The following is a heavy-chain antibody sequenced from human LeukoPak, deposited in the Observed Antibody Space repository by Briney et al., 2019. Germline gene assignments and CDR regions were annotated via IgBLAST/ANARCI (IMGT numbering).Heavy chain of an antibody. Sequence: SETLSLTCAVYGGSFSGYYWSWIRQPPGKGLEWIGEINHSGSTNYNPSLKSRVTISVDTSKDQFSLKLSSVTAADTAVYYCARGSRGVVVAVPYWYFDLWGRGTLVTVSS. CDR2: INHSGST. CDR3: ARGSRGVVVAVPYWYFDL. D-gene: IGHD2-15*01. J-gene: IGHJ2*01. V-gene: IGHV4-34*01. CDR1: GGSFSGYY.